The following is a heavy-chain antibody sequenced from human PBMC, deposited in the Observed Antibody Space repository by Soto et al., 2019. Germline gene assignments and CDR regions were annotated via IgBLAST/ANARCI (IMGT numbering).Heavy chain of an antibody. J-gene: IGHJ4*02. Sequence: GGSLRLSCAASGFTFSSYAMSWVRQAPGKGLEWVSAISGSGGSTYYADSVKGRFTISRDNSKNTLYLQMNSLRAEDTAVYYCATKGMVRGVPYFDYWGQGTLVTVSS. CDR2: ISGSGGST. CDR3: ATKGMVRGVPYFDY. D-gene: IGHD3-10*01. CDR1: GFTFSSYA. V-gene: IGHV3-23*01.